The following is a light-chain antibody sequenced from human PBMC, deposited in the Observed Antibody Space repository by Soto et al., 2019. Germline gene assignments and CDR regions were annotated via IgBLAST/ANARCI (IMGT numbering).Light chain of an antibody. J-gene: IGKJ5*01. CDR1: QSISSW. CDR2: DAS. CDR3: QQLNSYPQN. Sequence: DIQMTQSPSTLSASVGDTVTITCRASQSISSWLAWYQQKPGKAPKLLIYDASSLESGVPSRFSGSGSGTEFTLTISSLQPDDFATYYCQQLNSYPQNFGQGTRLEI. V-gene: IGKV1-5*01.